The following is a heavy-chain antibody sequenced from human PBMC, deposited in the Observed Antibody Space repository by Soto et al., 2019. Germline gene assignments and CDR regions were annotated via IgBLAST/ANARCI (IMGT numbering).Heavy chain of an antibody. CDR2: IDSQSGTI. CDR1: GFTFSRYS. V-gene: IGHV3-48*02. Sequence: GGSLRLSCAASGFTFSRYSMNWVRQAPGKGLEWVSYIDSQSGTIKYTDSVRGRFTISRDNAQNSLYLQMNSLRDEDTAAYYCAKENFGAGVPGPCGEGTLVSV. D-gene: IGHD3-10*01. CDR3: AKENFGAGVPGP. J-gene: IGHJ5*02.